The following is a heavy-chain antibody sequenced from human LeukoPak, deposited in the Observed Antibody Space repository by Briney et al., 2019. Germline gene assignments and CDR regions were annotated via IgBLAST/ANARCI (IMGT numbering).Heavy chain of an antibody. D-gene: IGHD6-19*01. V-gene: IGHV1-46*01. J-gene: IGHJ4*02. CDR1: GYTFTSYY. CDR2: INPSGGST. CDR3: ARAHSSGWYMD. Sequence: ASVKVSCQSSGYTFTSYYMHWVRQAPGQGLEWMGIINPSGGSTSYAQKFQGRVTMTRDTSTSTVYMELSSLRSEDTAVYYCARAHSSGWYMDWGQGTLVTVSS.